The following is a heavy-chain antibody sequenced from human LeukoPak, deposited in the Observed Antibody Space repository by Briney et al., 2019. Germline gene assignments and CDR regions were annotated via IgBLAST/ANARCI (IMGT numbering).Heavy chain of an antibody. CDR2: ISSSSSNI. CDR1: GFTFSSYS. V-gene: IGHV3-21*04. Sequence: PGGSLRLSCAASGFTFSSYSMNWVRQAPGKGLEGVSFISSSSSNIYYADSVKGRFTISRDNSKNTLYLQMNSLRAEDTAVYYCAKGGLSRAGLDFWGQGTLVTVSS. D-gene: IGHD5/OR15-5a*01. CDR3: AKGGLSRAGLDF. J-gene: IGHJ4*02.